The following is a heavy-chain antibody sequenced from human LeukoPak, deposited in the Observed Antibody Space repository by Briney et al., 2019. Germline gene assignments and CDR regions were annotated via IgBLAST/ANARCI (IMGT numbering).Heavy chain of an antibody. CDR2: ISGSGDIT. CDR1: GFTVSSNY. V-gene: IGHV3-23*01. CDR3: AKIGRGYGDYYWFDP. D-gene: IGHD4-17*01. J-gene: IGHJ5*02. Sequence: PGGSLRLSCAASGFTVSSNYMSWVRQAPGKGLKWVSTISGSGDITYYADSVKGRFTISRDNSKNTLYLQMNSLRAEDTAVYYCAKIGRGYGDYYWFDPWGQGTLVTVSS.